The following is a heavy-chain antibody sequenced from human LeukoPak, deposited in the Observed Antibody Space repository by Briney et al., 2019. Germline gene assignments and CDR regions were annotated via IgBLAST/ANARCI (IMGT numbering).Heavy chain of an antibody. CDR3: ARTGIDYGDYGLLDY. D-gene: IGHD4-17*01. Sequence: ASVKVSCKASGYTFTKYGNTWVRQAPGQGPEWVGWISAYNGHTESAQKFQGRVTMTTDTSTNTAYMELRSLRSDDTAVYYCARTGIDYGDYGLLDYWGQGSLVTVSS. CDR1: GYTFTKYG. J-gene: IGHJ4*02. CDR2: ISAYNGHT. V-gene: IGHV1-18*01.